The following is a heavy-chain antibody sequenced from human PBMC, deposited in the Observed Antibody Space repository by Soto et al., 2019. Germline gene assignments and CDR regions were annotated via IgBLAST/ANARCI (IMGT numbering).Heavy chain of an antibody. J-gene: IGHJ6*02. V-gene: IGHV3-23*01. Sequence: EVQLLESGGGLVQPGGSLRLSCAASGFIFSSYAMSWVRQAPGKGLEWVSAISGSGGSTYYADSVKGRFTISRDNSKNTLYLQMNSLRAEDTAVYYCAKAEFLEWLPYYYGMDVWGQGTTVTVSS. CDR3: AKAEFLEWLPYYYGMDV. D-gene: IGHD3-3*01. CDR2: ISGSGGST. CDR1: GFIFSSYA.